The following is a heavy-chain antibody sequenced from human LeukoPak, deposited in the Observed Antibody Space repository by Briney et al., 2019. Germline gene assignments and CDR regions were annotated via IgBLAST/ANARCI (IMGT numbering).Heavy chain of an antibody. V-gene: IGHV3-33*01. CDR3: ARGRPAAYYFDY. D-gene: IGHD2-2*01. CDR1: GFTFSSYG. Sequence: GGSLRLSCAASGFTFSSYGMHWVRQAPGKGLEWVAVIWYDGSNKYYADSVKGRFTISRDNSKNTLYLQMNSLRAEDTAVYYCARGRPAAYYFDYWAREPWSPSPQ. CDR2: IWYDGSNK. J-gene: IGHJ4*02.